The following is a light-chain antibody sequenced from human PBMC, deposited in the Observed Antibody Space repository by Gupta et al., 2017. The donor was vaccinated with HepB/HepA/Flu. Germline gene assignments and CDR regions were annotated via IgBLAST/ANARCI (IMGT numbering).Light chain of an antibody. CDR2: GAA. CDR3: QQYNNGPPLYT. Sequence: EIVMTQSPATLSVSPGERATLSCRASQSVSSNLAWYQQKPGQAPRLLIYGAATRATGIPARFSGSGCGTEFTLTISSLQSEDFAVYYCQQYNNGPPLYTFGQGTKLEIK. CDR1: QSVSSN. J-gene: IGKJ2*01. V-gene: IGKV3-15*01.